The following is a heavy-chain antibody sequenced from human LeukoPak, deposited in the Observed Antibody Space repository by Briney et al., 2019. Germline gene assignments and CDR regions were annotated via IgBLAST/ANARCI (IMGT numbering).Heavy chain of an antibody. CDR3: ARDRQGVGPLDY. Sequence: PGGSLRLSCAASGFTFSSYAMHWVRQAPGKGLEWVAVISYDGSNKYYADSVKGRFTISRDNSKNTLYLQMNSLRAEDTAVYYCARDRQGVGPLDYWGQGTLVTVSS. CDR1: GFTFSSYA. J-gene: IGHJ4*02. D-gene: IGHD3-10*01. CDR2: ISYDGSNK. V-gene: IGHV3-30*04.